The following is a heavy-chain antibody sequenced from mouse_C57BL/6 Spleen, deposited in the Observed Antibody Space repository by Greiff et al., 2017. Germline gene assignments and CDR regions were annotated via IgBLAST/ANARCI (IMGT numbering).Heavy chain of an antibody. J-gene: IGHJ2*01. CDR2: INYDGSST. V-gene: IGHV5-16*01. CDR3: ARGGPSGYFDY. D-gene: IGHD1-3*01. Sequence: EVKVVESEGGLVQPGSSMKLSCTASGFTFSDYYMAWVRQVPEKGLEWVANINYDGSSTYYLDTLKSRFIISRDNAKNILYLQMSSLKSEDTATYYCARGGPSGYFDYWGQGTTLTVSS. CDR1: GFTFSDYY.